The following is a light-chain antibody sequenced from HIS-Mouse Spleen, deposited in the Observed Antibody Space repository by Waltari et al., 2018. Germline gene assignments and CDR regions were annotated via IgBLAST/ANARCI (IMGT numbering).Light chain of an antibody. Sequence: QSALTQPPSASGSPGQSVTISCTGTSSDVGGYNYVSWYQQHPGKAPKLMIYEVSKRPSGVPDRFSGSKSGNPASLTVSGLQAEDEADYCCSSYAGSNNVVFGGGTKLTVL. V-gene: IGLV2-8*01. CDR1: SSDVGGYNY. J-gene: IGLJ2*01. CDR2: EVS. CDR3: SSYAGSNNVV.